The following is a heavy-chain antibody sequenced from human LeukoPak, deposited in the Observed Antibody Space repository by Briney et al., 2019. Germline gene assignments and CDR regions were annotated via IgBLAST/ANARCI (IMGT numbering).Heavy chain of an antibody. Sequence: SSETLSLTCAVSGDSISDSDWWTWVRQPPGKGLEWIGEIRHSGSTNYSPSLKSRVTISIDKSKNQLSLKLSSVTAADTANYFCARAGIPWNPADCWGQGTLVIVSS. CDR1: GDSISDSDW. CDR3: ARAGIPWNPADC. V-gene: IGHV4-4*02. J-gene: IGHJ4*02. CDR2: IRHSGST. D-gene: IGHD1-14*01.